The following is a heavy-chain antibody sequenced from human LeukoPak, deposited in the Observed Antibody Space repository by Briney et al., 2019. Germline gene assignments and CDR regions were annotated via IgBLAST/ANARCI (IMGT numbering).Heavy chain of an antibody. CDR2: ISSSSSYI. Sequence: PGGSLRLSCAASGFTFSSYSMNWVRQAPGKGLEWVSSISSSSSYIYYADSVKGRFTISRDNAKNSLYLQMNSLRAEDTAVCYCARGGNYDSSGYDGYWGQGTLVTVSS. CDR3: ARGGNYDSSGYDGY. CDR1: GFTFSSYS. V-gene: IGHV3-21*01. J-gene: IGHJ4*02. D-gene: IGHD3-22*01.